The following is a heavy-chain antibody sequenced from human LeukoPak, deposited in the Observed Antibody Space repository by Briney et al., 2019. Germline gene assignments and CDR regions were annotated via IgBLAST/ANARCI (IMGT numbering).Heavy chain of an antibody. CDR1: GFTFSSYS. D-gene: IGHD2-2*01. Sequence: GGSLRLSCAASGFTFSSYSMNWVRQAPGKGLEWVSYISSSSSTIYYADSVKGRFTISRDNAKNSLYLQMNSLRAEDTAVYYCACSTSCCADAFDIWGQGTMVTVSS. V-gene: IGHV3-48*04. J-gene: IGHJ3*02. CDR3: ACSTSCCADAFDI. CDR2: ISSSSSTI.